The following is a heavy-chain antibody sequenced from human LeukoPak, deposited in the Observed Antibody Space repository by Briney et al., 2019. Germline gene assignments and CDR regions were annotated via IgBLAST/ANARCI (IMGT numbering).Heavy chain of an antibody. Sequence: PSETLSLTCTVSGGSISSGGYYWSRIRQHPGKGLEWIGYIYYSGSAYYNPSLKSRVTISVDTSKNQFSLKLSSVTVADTAVYYCARGGGQWLFQYYFDYWGQGTLVTVSS. D-gene: IGHD3-22*01. CDR3: ARGGGQWLFQYYFDY. CDR2: IYYSGSA. CDR1: GGSISSGGYY. J-gene: IGHJ4*02. V-gene: IGHV4-31*03.